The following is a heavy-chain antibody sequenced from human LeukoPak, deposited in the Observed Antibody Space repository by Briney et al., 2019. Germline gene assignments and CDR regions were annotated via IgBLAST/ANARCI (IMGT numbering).Heavy chain of an antibody. D-gene: IGHD2-15*01. Sequence: PGGSLRLSCAVSGFTVSDYYMSWVRQAPGKGLEWVSVIYSGGKTYYADSVKGRFTISRDNSKNTLYLQMNSLRAEDTAVYYCAFHGGSPGGFDYWGQGTLVTVSS. CDR1: GFTVSDYY. J-gene: IGHJ4*02. CDR2: IYSGGKT. V-gene: IGHV3-66*01. CDR3: AFHGGSPGGFDY.